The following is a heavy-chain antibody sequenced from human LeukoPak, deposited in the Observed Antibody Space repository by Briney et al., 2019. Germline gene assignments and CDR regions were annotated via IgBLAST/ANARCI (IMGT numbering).Heavy chain of an antibody. CDR2: IYYSGST. J-gene: IGHJ4*02. V-gene: IGHV4-39*07. Sequence: SETLSLTCTVSGGSISSSSYYWGWIRQPPGKGLEWIGSIYYSGSTYYNPSLKSRVTISVDTSKNQFSLKLSSVTAADTAVYYCARTPYYYDSSGSNTHFDYWGQGTLVTVSS. D-gene: IGHD3-22*01. CDR1: GGSISSSSYY. CDR3: ARTPYYYDSSGSNTHFDY.